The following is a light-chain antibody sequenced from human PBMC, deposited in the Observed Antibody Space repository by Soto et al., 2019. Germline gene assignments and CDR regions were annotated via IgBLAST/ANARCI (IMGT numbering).Light chain of an antibody. CDR3: QQSYSTPRT. V-gene: IGKV1-39*01. Sequence: DLQMTQSPSSLSASVGDRVTITCRASQNIISHLNWYQQKPGKAPKVLIYGASSLQSGVPLRFSGSGSGTDFTLTISSLQPEDFATYYCQQSYSTPRTFGPGTKVDIK. CDR2: GAS. CDR1: QNIISH. J-gene: IGKJ3*01.